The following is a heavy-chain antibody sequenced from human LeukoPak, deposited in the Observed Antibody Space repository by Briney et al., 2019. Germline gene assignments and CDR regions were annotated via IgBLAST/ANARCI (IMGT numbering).Heavy chain of an antibody. CDR2: IYPGDSDT. Sequence: GESLKISCKGSRYSFTSYWIGWVRQMPGRGLEWMGIIYPGDSDTRYSPSFQGQVTISADKSISTAYLQWSSLKASDAAMYYCARARYCSGGSCYAFDYWGQGTLVTVSS. CDR3: ARARYCSGGSCYAFDY. D-gene: IGHD2-15*01. V-gene: IGHV5-51*01. J-gene: IGHJ4*02. CDR1: RYSFTSYW.